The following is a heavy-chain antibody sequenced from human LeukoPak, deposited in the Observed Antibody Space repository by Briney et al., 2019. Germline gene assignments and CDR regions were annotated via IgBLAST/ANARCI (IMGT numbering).Heavy chain of an antibody. V-gene: IGHV3-53*01. J-gene: IGHJ4*02. CDR3: ARVGGSSYNY. CDR1: GFTFSSYA. D-gene: IGHD1-26*01. Sequence: GGSLRLSCAASGFTFSSYAMSWVRQAPGKGLEWVSVIYSGGNTYYADSVKGRFTISRDNSKNTLYLQMNSLRVEDTAVYYCARVGGSSYNYWGQGTLVTVSS. CDR2: IYSGGNT.